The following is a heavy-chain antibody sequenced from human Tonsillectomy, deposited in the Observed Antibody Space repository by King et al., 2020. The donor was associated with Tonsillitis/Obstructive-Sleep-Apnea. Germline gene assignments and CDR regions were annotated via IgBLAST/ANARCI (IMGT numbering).Heavy chain of an antibody. Sequence: QLQESGPGLVKPSETLYLTCTVSDGAISSYYWNWIRQAPGKGLEWIGYIHYSGSTNYNPSLKSRVTISVDTSKNRFFLNLSSVTGADTAVYYFERPKPCIVVVSTAFYFWFDAWGQGALVTVSS. D-gene: IGHD2-2*01. CDR1: DGAISSYY. CDR2: IHYSGST. CDR3: ERPKPCIVVVSTAFYFWFDA. J-gene: IGHJ5*02. V-gene: IGHV4-59*08.